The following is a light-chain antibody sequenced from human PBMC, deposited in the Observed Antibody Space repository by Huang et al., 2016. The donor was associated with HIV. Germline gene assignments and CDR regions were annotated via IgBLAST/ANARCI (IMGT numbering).Light chain of an antibody. CDR1: QSISADY. V-gene: IGKV3-20*01. Sequence: EIVLTQSPGTLSLSPGERATLSCRASQSISADYLAWYQQKPGQAPRILIYAASSAATGSPDRFSGSGSGTDFTLTIYRLEPEEFAVYFCQQYAGSPWTFGQGTKVEIK. J-gene: IGKJ1*01. CDR3: QQYAGSPWT. CDR2: AAS.